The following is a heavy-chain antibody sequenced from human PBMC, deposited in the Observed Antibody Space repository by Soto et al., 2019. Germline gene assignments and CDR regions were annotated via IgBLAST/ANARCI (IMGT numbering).Heavy chain of an antibody. J-gene: IGHJ4*02. CDR2: ISSGSSDT. CDR1: GFTFSRYD. V-gene: IGHV3-21*01. Sequence: VGSLRLSCAASGFTFSRYDMTWVRQVPGKGLEWVASISSGSSDTWYADSVKGRFIISRDNAQNSLFLQMNTLRPEDTAMYYCARVAYWGPGTQVTVSS. CDR3: ARVAY.